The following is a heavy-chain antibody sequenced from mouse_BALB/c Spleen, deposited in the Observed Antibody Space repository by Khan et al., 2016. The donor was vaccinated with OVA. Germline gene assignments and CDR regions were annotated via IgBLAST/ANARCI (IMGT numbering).Heavy chain of an antibody. CDR3: ARHYYGGILYWYFDV. V-gene: IGHV1-85*01. J-gene: IGHJ1*01. CDR2: IFPGDDST. D-gene: IGHD1-1*01. Sequence: QVQLQQPGAELVKPGASVKLSCKASGYTFTSYDINWVRQRPEQGLEWIGWIFPGDDSTKYNEKFKGKATLTSDRSSSTAFMQLSGRTSEDSAVYCCARHYYGGILYWYFDVWGAGTTVTVSS. CDR1: GYTFTSYD.